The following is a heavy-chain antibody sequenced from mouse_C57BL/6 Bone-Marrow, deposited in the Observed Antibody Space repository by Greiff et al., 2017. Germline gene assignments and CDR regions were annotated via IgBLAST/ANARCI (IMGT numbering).Heavy chain of an antibody. D-gene: IGHD1-1*01. V-gene: IGHV1-81*01. CDR1: GYTFTSYG. Sequence: VQLQQSGAELARPGASVKLSCKASGYTFTSYGISWVKQGTGQGLEWIGEIYPRSGNTYYNEKFKGKATLTADKSSSTAYMELRSLTSEDSAVYFCALLLFAYWGQGTLVTVSA. CDR2: IYPRSGNT. J-gene: IGHJ3*01. CDR3: ALLLFAY.